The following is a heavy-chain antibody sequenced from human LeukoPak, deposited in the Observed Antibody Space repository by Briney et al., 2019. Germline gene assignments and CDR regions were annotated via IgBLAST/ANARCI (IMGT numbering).Heavy chain of an antibody. CDR2: IIPIFGTA. CDR3: ARAANFRLYYFDY. D-gene: IGHD4/OR15-4a*01. CDR1: GGTFSSYT. V-gene: IGHV1-69*13. Sequence: ASVKVSCKASGGTFSSYTISWVRQAPGQGLEWMGGIIPIFGTANYAQKFQGRVTITADESTSTAYMELSSLRSEDTAVYYCARAANFRLYYFDYWGQGTLVTVSS. J-gene: IGHJ4*02.